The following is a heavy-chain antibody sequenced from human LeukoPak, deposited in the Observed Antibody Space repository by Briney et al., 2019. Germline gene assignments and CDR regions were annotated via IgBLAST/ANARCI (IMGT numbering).Heavy chain of an antibody. CDR3: ATIKRGSIFGYFDF. V-gene: IGHV4-59*11. CDR1: GGSISSHY. D-gene: IGHD5-18*01. CDR2: LFDSVNT. Sequence: PSEPLSLTCTVSGGSISSHYWSWIRQPPGKGLKWIAYLFDSVNTKDNPSLQSRLTLSADTSKNQFSLRLSSVTAADTAVYYCATIKRGSIFGYFDFWGQGIKVTVSS. J-gene: IGHJ4*02.